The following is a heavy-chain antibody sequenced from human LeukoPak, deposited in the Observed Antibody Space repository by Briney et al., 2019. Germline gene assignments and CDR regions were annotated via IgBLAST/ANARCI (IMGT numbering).Heavy chain of an antibody. Sequence: GGSLRLAWAASGFTLSSYAMSWVRPAAGKGREWVSDISGSGGSKDYADSVKGRFTISGDNSKNTLYLQMNSLRAEDTAVYYCGKGQIAVAGHYDYWGQGTLVTVSS. CDR1: GFTLSSYA. V-gene: IGHV3-23*01. J-gene: IGHJ4*02. D-gene: IGHD6-19*01. CDR2: ISGSGGSK. CDR3: GKGQIAVAGHYDY.